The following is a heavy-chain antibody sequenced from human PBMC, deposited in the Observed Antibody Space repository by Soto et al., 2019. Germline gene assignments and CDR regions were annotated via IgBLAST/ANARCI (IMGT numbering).Heavy chain of an antibody. CDR2: ISSNSAYI. D-gene: IGHD6-13*01. CDR3: TRDASRDSSARGWFDP. J-gene: IGHJ5*02. V-gene: IGHV3-21*02. Sequence: EVQLVESGGGLAKAGGSLRLSCAASGFTFRSFTMNWVRQAPGKGLEWVSTISSNSAYIYYTDALRGRFTISRDNAKNSLHLQMNSLRAEDTAVYYCTRDASRDSSARGWFDPWGPGTLVTVSS. CDR1: GFTFRSFT.